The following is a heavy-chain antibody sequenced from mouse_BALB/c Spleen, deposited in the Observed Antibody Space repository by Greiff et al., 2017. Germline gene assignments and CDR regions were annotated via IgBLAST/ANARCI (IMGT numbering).Heavy chain of an antibody. V-gene: IGHV1-9*01. CDR2: ILPGSGST. D-gene: IGHD1-3*01. J-gene: IGHJ4*01. CDR1: GYTFSSYW. CDR3: ARRKSPPLYYAMDY. Sequence: LVESGAELMKPGASVKISCKATGYTFSSYWIEWVKQRPGHGLEWIGEILPGSGSTNYNEKFKGKATFTADTSSNTAYMQLSSLTSEDSAVYYCARRKSPPLYYAMDYWGQGTSVTVSS.